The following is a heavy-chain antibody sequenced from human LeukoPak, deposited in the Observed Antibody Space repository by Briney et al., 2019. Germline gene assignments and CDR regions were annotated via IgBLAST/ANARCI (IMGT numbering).Heavy chain of an antibody. CDR2: IYYSGST. D-gene: IGHD3-10*01. Sequence: SETLSLTCTVSGGSISTSGYYWGWIRQPPGKGLEWIGSIYYSGSTFYNPSLKSRVTISVDTSKNQFSLKLSSVTAADTAVYYCARRENNYGYFDYWGQGTLVTVSS. CDR1: GGSISTSGYY. V-gene: IGHV4-39*01. CDR3: ARRENNYGYFDY. J-gene: IGHJ4*02.